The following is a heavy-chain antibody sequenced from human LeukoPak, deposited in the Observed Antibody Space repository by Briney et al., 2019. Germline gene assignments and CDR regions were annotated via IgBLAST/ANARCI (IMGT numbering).Heavy chain of an antibody. V-gene: IGHV4-59*01. CDR1: GASFNTDY. D-gene: IGHD1-26*01. CDR3: ARDRGEGRERPFDY. J-gene: IGHJ4*02. CDR2: TYNSGST. Sequence: SETLSLTCTVSGASFNTDYWSWIRQPPGKGLEWIGYTYNSGSTNYNPSLKSRGTISVDTSKNHFSLRLTSVTAADTAMYYCARDRGEGRERPFDYWGRGTLVTVSS.